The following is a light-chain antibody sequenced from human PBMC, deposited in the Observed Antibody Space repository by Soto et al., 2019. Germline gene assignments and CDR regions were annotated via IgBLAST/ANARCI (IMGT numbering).Light chain of an antibody. V-gene: IGLV2-14*01. Sequence: QSALTQPASVSGSPGQSITMSCTGTSSDVGNYKSVAWYQHNPGKAPKLMIYDVSNRPSGVSSRFSGSKSANTASLSISGLQAEDEADYFCSSYTTSRTLVFGTGTKLTVL. CDR2: DVS. CDR1: SSDVGNYKS. J-gene: IGLJ1*01. CDR3: SSYTTSRTLV.